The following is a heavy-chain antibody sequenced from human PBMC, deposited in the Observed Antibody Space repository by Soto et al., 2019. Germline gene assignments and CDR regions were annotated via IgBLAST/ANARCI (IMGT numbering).Heavy chain of an antibody. D-gene: IGHD3-3*01. CDR3: ARDRYDFWSGYPYRGRFDP. J-gene: IGHJ5*02. CDR2: IIPIFGTA. Sequence: GASVKVSCKASGGTFSSYAISWVRQAPGQGLEWMGGIIPIFGTANYAQKFQGRVTITADESTSTAYMELSSLRSEDTAVYYCARDRYDFWSGYPYRGRFDPWGQGTLVTVYS. CDR1: GGTFSSYA. V-gene: IGHV1-69*13.